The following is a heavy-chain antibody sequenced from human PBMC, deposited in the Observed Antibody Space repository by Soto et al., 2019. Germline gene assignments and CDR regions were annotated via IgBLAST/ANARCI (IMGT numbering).Heavy chain of an antibody. J-gene: IGHJ4*01. V-gene: IGHV3-23*01. CDR3: AKDCCYNYGYYFDY. D-gene: IGHD5-18*01. CDR1: GFTFSSYA. CDR2: IGASGGST. Sequence: EVQLLESGGGLVQPGGSLRLSCAASGFTFSSYAMSWVRQAPGKGLEWVSAIGASGGSTYYADSVKGRFTISRDNSKNTLYLQMNSLRAEDTAGYYCAKDCCYNYGYYFDYWGQGNLVTVSS.